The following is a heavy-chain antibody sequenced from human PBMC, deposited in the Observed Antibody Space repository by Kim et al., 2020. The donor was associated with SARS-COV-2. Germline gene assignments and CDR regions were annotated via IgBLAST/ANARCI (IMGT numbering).Heavy chain of an antibody. J-gene: IGHJ3*01. CDR2: GGT. V-gene: IGHV1-46*03. D-gene: IGHD6-13*01. Sequence: GGTRYAQTFQGRVTMTRDTATSTVYMELSSLRSEDTAVYYCARGRQQLVDFWGQGTMVTVSS. CDR3: ARGRQQLVDF.